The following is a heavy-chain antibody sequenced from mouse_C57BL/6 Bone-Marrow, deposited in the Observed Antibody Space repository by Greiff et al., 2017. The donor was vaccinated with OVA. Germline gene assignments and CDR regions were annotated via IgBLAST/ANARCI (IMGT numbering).Heavy chain of an antibody. V-gene: IGHV1-37*01. CDR2: INPYSGDT. J-gene: IGHJ2*01. CDR1: GYSFTGYF. CDR3: ARNYGSSPYYFDD. Sequence: EVQLQESGPELVKPGASVKISCKASGYSFTGYFMNWVKQSHGQSLEWIGRINPYSGDTFYNQKFKGKATLTVDKSSSTAYMELLSLTSEDFAVYDCARNYGSSPYYFDDWGQGTTLTVSS. D-gene: IGHD1-1*01.